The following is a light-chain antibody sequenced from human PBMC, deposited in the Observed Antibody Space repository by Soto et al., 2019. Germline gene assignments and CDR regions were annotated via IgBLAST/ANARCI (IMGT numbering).Light chain of an antibody. Sequence: EIVMTQSPVTLSVSPGERATLSCRASQNISRSLAWYQQKPAQGPSLLIYGTSTSAGGVPARFSGGGSVTEFTLTITSRQSEDFAVYYCHQYNGWPRTFGQGTKVEI. V-gene: IGKV3-15*01. J-gene: IGKJ1*01. CDR3: HQYNGWPRT. CDR2: GTS. CDR1: QNISRS.